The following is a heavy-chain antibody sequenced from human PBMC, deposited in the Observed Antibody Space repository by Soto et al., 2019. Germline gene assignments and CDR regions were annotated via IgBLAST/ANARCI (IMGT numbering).Heavy chain of an antibody. Sequence: QVQLVQSGAEVKKPGSSVKVSCKASGGTFSSYTISWVRQAPGQGLEWVGRIIPILGIANYAQKFQGRVTITADKSTSTAYMELSSLRSEDTAVYYCARDDCSSTSCYMGIDYWGQGTLVTVSS. V-gene: IGHV1-69*08. CDR1: GGTFSSYT. D-gene: IGHD2-2*02. CDR3: ARDDCSSTSCYMGIDY. CDR2: IIPILGIA. J-gene: IGHJ4*02.